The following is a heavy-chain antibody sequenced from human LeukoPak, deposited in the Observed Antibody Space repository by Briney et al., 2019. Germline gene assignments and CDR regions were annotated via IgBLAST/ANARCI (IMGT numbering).Heavy chain of an antibody. CDR2: ISGNSHIA. CDR1: GFTFTSYA. J-gene: IGHJ4*02. D-gene: IGHD3-22*01. Sequence: GGSLRLSCAASGFTFTSYAMTWVRQAPGKGLEWVSTISGNSHIAYYADSVKGRFTISRDTSKNTLYLQMNSLRAEDTAMYYCARGGYYDSSGRNFDYWGQGTQVTVSS. CDR3: ARGGYYDSSGRNFDY. V-gene: IGHV3-23*01.